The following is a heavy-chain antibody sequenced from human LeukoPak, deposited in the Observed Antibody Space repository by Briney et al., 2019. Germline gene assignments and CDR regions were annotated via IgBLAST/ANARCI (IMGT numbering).Heavy chain of an antibody. V-gene: IGHV3-30-3*01. J-gene: IGHJ4*02. D-gene: IGHD6-13*01. Sequence: AGGSLRLSCAASGFTFSSYAMHWVRQAPGKGLEWVAVISYDGSNKYYADSVKGRFTISRDNSKNTLYLQMNSLRAEDTAVYYCAKVWYSSSWYPYYFDYWGQGTLVTVSS. CDR2: ISYDGSNK. CDR3: AKVWYSSSWYPYYFDY. CDR1: GFTFSSYA.